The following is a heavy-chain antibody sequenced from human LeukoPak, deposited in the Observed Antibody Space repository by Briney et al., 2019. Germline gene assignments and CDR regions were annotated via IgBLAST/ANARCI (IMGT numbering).Heavy chain of an antibody. Sequence: GESLKISCKGSGYTFTSYWIAWVRQMPGKGQEWTGIIYAGDFDTRYSPSFQGQVTISADKSINTAYLQWSNLEASDTAMYYCARRYASSDWYYFDYWGQGTLVTVSS. D-gene: IGHD6-13*01. V-gene: IGHV5-51*01. CDR1: GYTFTSYW. CDR2: IYAGDFDT. J-gene: IGHJ4*02. CDR3: ARRYASSDWYYFDY.